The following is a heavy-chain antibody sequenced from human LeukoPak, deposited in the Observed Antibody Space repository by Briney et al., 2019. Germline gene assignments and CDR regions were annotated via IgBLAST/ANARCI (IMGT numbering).Heavy chain of an antibody. CDR1: VGSFSGYY. D-gene: IGHD2-2*01. CDR3: ARHCSSTSCPFDY. J-gene: IGHJ4*02. CDR2: INQRGST. V-gene: IGHV4-34*01. Sequence: SETLSLTCAVSVGSFSGYYWSCIRHPPGKGRECIGEINQRGSTNYNPSLKSRVTISVDTSKNQFSLKLSSVTAADTAVYYCARHCSSTSCPFDYWGQGTLVTVSS.